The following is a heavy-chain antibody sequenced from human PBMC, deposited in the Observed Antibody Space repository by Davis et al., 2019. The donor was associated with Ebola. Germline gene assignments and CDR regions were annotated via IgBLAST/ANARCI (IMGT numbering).Heavy chain of an antibody. Sequence: SDPLSLTCTVSGGSISSGDYYWSWIRQHPGKGPEWIGYIYYSGSTYYNPSPKSRVTISVDTSKNQFSLKLSSVTAADTAVYYCARGALVVPAATKYNWFDPWGQGTLVTVSS. CDR2: IYYSGST. CDR1: GGSISSGDYY. CDR3: ARGALVVPAATKYNWFDP. D-gene: IGHD2-2*01. V-gene: IGHV4-31*03. J-gene: IGHJ5*02.